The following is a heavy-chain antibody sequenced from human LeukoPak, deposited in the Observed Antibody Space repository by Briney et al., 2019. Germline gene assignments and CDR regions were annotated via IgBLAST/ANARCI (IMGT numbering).Heavy chain of an antibody. CDR2: ISHGGIT. V-gene: IGHV4-34*01. Sequence: NPSETLSLTCGVYDGSLINYYCHWIRQAPGKGLEWIGEISHGGITKHNPSLKSRVTMSQDTSKRQFSLKMNSMTAADTGVYYCGIFMDVVPGSMSWGLGTLVTVSS. CDR3: GIFMDVVPGSMS. J-gene: IGHJ4*02. CDR1: DGSLINYY. D-gene: IGHD2-2*01.